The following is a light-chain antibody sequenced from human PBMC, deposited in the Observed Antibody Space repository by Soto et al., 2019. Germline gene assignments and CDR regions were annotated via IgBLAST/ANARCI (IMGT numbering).Light chain of an antibody. Sequence: EIVLTQSPGTLSLSPGERATLSCRASQSVRSNYLAWYQQKPGQAPRLRLYNSSTRATGIPDRFSGSVSGTDFTLTISRLEPEDCALDYCQQYRDLPQTFGQGTQVEIK. CDR3: QQYRDLPQT. CDR2: NSS. V-gene: IGKV3-20*01. CDR1: QSVRSNY. J-gene: IGKJ1*01.